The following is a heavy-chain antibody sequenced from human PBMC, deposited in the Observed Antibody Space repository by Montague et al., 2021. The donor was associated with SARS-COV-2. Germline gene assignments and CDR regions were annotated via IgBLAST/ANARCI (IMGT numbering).Heavy chain of an antibody. J-gene: IGHJ3*02. CDR1: SGSISSYY. D-gene: IGHD6-13*01. CDR2: IYYSGST. Sequence: SETLSLTYTVSSGSISSYYWSWIRQPPGKGLEWIGYIYYSGSTNYNPSLKSRVTISVDTSKNQFSLKLSSVTAADTAVYYCARGAGYSSSWYLAFEIWGQGTMVTVSS. CDR3: ARGAGYSSSWYLAFEI. V-gene: IGHV4-59*01.